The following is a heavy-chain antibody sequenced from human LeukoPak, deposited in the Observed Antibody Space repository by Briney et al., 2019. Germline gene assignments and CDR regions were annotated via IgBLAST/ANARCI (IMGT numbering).Heavy chain of an antibody. CDR3: ARDHRKGRLLWFGELLSWFDP. CDR2: ISSSSSYI. D-gene: IGHD3-10*01. Sequence: KPGGSLRLSCAASGFTFSSYSMNWVRQAPGKGLEWVSSISSSSSYIYYADSVKGRFTISRDNAKNSLYLQMNSLRAEDTAVYYCARDHRKGRLLWFGELLSWFDPWGQGTLVTASS. V-gene: IGHV3-21*01. CDR1: GFTFSSYS. J-gene: IGHJ5*02.